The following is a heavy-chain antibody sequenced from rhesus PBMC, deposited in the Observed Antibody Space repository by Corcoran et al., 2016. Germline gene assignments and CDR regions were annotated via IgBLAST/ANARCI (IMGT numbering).Heavy chain of an antibody. CDR1: GFTFSSYD. CDR2: INSPVKTI. J-gene: IGHJ4*01. V-gene: IGHV3-136*01. Sequence: EVQLVESGGGLVQPGGSLRLSCAASGFTFSSYDMSWVRQAPGKGLEGVSYINSPVKTISFADSGNRPFTTARDKAKNSLSLKMSRLRAEDTAVYYCTTEDSFDYWGQGVLVTVSS. CDR3: TTEDSFDY. D-gene: IGHD2-33*01.